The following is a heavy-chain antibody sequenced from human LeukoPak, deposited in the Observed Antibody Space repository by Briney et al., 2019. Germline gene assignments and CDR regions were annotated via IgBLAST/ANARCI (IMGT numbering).Heavy chain of an antibody. Sequence: GGSLSLSCAASGLTFSSYEMNWVRQAPGKGLEGVSYISSSGSTIYYADSAKGRFTISRDNAKNTLYLQMNSLRAEDTAVYYCARGGDSSNWYPGYFDYWGQGALVTVSS. CDR2: ISSSGSTI. CDR3: ARGGDSSNWYPGYFDY. J-gene: IGHJ4*02. CDR1: GLTFSSYE. D-gene: IGHD6-13*01. V-gene: IGHV3-48*03.